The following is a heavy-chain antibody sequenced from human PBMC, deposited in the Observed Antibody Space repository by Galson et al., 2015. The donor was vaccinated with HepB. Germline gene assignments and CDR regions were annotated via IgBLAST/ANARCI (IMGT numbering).Heavy chain of an antibody. CDR1: GYSFRNYW. J-gene: IGHJ6*02. V-gene: IGHV5-51*01. Sequence: QSGAEVKKLGESLKISCKASGYSFRNYWIGWVRQMPGKGLECMGIIYPGDSETRYSPSFQGQVTLSADKSTNTAYLQWSSLKASDTAMYYCARLGHEGYHYYGMNVWGQGTTVTVSS. CDR2: IYPGDSET. D-gene: IGHD2-2*01. CDR3: ARLGHEGYHYYGMNV.